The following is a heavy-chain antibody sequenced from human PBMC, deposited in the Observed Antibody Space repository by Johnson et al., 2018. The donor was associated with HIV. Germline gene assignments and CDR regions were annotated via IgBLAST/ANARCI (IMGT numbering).Heavy chain of an antibody. Sequence: VQLVESGGGVVQPGRSLRLSCAASGFTLTTHWMHWVRQAPGKGLVWVSRINSDGSSTSYADSVKGRFTISRDNSKNTLYLQMNSLRAEDTAVYYCARDHAFDIWGQGTMVTVSS. CDR3: ARDHAFDI. CDR2: INSDGSST. V-gene: IGHV3-74*01. J-gene: IGHJ3*02. CDR1: GFTLTTHW.